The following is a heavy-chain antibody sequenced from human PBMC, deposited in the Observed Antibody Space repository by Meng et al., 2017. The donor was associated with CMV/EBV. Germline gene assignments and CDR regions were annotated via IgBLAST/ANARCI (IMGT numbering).Heavy chain of an antibody. Sequence: QVKLVEHGADVKTPGASVKVSGKASGYTFHSYYMHWVGQAPGQGLEWMGIINPSGGSTSYAQKFQGRVTMTRDTSTSTVYMELSSLRSEDTAVYYCARESGSVGDYWGQGTLVTVSS. CDR2: INPSGGST. CDR1: GYTFHSYY. J-gene: IGHJ4*02. CDR3: ARESGSVGDY. V-gene: IGHV1-46*02. D-gene: IGHD1-26*01.